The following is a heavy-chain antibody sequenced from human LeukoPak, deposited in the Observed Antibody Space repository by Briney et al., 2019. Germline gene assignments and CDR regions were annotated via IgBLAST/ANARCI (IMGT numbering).Heavy chain of an antibody. V-gene: IGHV3-23*01. D-gene: IGHD3-10*01. CDR3: AKGGGYGSGTYSED. CDR1: GFIFSTYG. CDR2: ISGSGLNT. J-gene: IGHJ4*02. Sequence: GGSLRLSCAASGFIFSTYGMTWFRQAPGRVLEWVSGISGSGLNTYYADSVKGRFTSSRDNSKNMLYLQMNSLRAEDTAVYYCAKGGGYGSGTYSEDWGQGILVTVSS.